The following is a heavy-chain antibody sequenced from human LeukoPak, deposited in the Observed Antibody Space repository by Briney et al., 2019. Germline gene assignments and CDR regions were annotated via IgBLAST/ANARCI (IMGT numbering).Heavy chain of an antibody. Sequence: SETLSLTCSVSGDSISSYYWSWIRQPPGKGLEWSGYIYYSGSTNYNPSLKSRVTITVDTSKNQFSLRLSSVTAADTAVYYCARAPRGYSYGYWWFDPWGQGTLVTVSS. J-gene: IGHJ5*02. CDR1: GDSISSYY. CDR3: ARAPRGYSYGYWWFDP. D-gene: IGHD5-18*01. V-gene: IGHV4-59*01. CDR2: IYYSGST.